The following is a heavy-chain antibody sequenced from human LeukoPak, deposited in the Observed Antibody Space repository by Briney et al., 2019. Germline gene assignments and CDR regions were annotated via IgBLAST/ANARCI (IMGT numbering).Heavy chain of an antibody. Sequence: SETLSLTCTVSGTSIRSSSMYWGWIRQPPGKGLEWLGSVYYTGSTFHNPSLKRRVTIPVDTSKNQFSLRLTSVTAADTAIYYCARHVAYYYDSSGYPDFWGQGTLVTVSS. CDR2: VYYTGST. V-gene: IGHV4-39*01. J-gene: IGHJ4*02. CDR3: ARHVAYYYDSSGYPDF. D-gene: IGHD3-22*01. CDR1: GTSIRSSSMY.